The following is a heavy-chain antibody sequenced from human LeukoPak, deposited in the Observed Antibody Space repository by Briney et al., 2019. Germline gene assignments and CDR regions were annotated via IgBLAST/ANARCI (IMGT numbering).Heavy chain of an antibody. D-gene: IGHD1-26*01. V-gene: IGHV3-74*01. Sequence: GGSLRLSCAVSGFSLSNYAMSWVRRAPGKGLVWVSHINGDGSRTAYADSVKGRFTTSRDNAKNTLYLQVNSLRDEDTAVYYCARSTYSGSYLVSWGRGTLVTVSS. J-gene: IGHJ4*02. CDR1: GFSLSNYA. CDR3: ARSTYSGSYLVS. CDR2: INGDGSRT.